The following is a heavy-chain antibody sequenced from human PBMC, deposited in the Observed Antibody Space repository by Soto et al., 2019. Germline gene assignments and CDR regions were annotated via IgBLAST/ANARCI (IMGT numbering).Heavy chain of an antibody. CDR1: GYSIRSSNW. Sequence: SETLSLTCAVSGYSIRSSNWWGWIRQPPGKGLEWIGYIYYSGTTYYNPSLKSRVTMSVDTSKNQFSLKLTSVTAVDTAVYYCARREIQGPIDYWGQGTLVTVSS. CDR2: IYYSGTT. J-gene: IGHJ4*02. CDR3: ARREIQGPIDY. V-gene: IGHV4-28*01. D-gene: IGHD1-26*01.